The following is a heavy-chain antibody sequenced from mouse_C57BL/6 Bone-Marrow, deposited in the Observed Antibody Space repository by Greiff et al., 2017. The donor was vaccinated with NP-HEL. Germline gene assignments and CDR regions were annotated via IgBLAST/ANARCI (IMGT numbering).Heavy chain of an antibody. CDR2: ILPGSGST. D-gene: IGHD1-1*01. CDR3: ARCGQYYCSSYLYWYFDV. Sequence: VQLQQSGAELMKPGASVKLSCKATGYTFTGYWIEWVKQRPGHGLEWIGEILPGSGSTNYNEKFKGKATFTADTSSNTAYMPLSSLPTEDSAIYYCARCGQYYCSSYLYWYFDVWGTGTTVTVSS. CDR1: GYTFTGYW. V-gene: IGHV1-9*01. J-gene: IGHJ1*03.